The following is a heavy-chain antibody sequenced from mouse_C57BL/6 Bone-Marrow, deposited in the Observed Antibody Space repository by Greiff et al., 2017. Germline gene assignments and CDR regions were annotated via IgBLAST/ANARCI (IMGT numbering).Heavy chain of an antibody. CDR3: ARSGSSYSYAMDY. V-gene: IGHV1-63*01. Sequence: QVHVKQSGAELVRPGTSVKMSCKASGYTFTNYWIGWAKQRPGHGLEWIGDIYPGGGYTNYNEKFKGKATLTADKSSSTAYMQFSSLTSEDSAIYYCARSGSSYSYAMDYWGQGTSVTVSA. CDR1: GYTFTNYW. J-gene: IGHJ4*01. D-gene: IGHD1-1*01. CDR2: IYPGGGYT.